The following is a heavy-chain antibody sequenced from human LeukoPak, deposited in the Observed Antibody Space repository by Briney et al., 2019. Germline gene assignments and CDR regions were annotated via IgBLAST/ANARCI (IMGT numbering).Heavy chain of an antibody. CDR2: IKQDGSEE. J-gene: IGHJ4*02. V-gene: IGHV3-7*03. CDR3: ARDGEAGAREKGGCDY. Sequence: GGSLRLSCAASGFSFSTYWMNWVRQPPGKGLEWVANIKQDGSEEYYVDSVKGRFTISRDNDKNSLYLQMNRLRAEDTAVYCCARDGEAGAREKGGCDYWGQRTLVTVSS. D-gene: IGHD3-10*01. CDR1: GFSFSTYW.